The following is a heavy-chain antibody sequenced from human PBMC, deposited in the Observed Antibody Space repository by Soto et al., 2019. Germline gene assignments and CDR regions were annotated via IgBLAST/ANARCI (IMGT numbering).Heavy chain of an antibody. CDR2: IYYSGST. J-gene: IGHJ4*02. CDR3: ARGSSGWWYFDY. V-gene: IGHV4-59*01. Sequence: QVQLQESGPGLVKPSETLSLTCTVSGGSISSYYWSWIRQPPGKGLEWIGYIYYSGSTNYNPSLKTRVTISVNTSKNQFSLKLTSVTAADTAVYYCARGSSGWWYFDYWGQGTLVTVSS. D-gene: IGHD6-19*01. CDR1: GGSISSYY.